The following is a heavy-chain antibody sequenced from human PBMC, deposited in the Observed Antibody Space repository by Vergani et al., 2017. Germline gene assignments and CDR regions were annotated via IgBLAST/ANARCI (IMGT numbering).Heavy chain of an antibody. CDR3: ARDFGGDWYFDL. Sequence: VQLQESGGGLVKPGGSLRLPCVVSGITFKNAWINWVRQAPGKGLEWIGYVFRNGNVNYNPSFNFRVAIDTSNNELSLRVTSVTAADTAVYYCARDFGGDWYFDLWGRGATVTVSS. J-gene: IGHJ2*01. V-gene: IGHV4-4*08. CDR2: VFRNGNV. CDR1: GITFKNAW. D-gene: IGHD2-21*01.